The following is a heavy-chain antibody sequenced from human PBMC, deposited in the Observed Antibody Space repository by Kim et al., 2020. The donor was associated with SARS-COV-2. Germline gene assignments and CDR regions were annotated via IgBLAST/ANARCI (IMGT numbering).Heavy chain of an antibody. D-gene: IGHD4-17*01. CDR1: GCSITNNNYY. V-gene: IGHV4-39*01. J-gene: IGHJ4*02. CDR2: LLSSGRT. Sequence: SETLSLTCTVSGCSITNNNYYWGWIRQPPGKGLEWIVSLLSSGRTKYDPSLQSRVTISIDTSKNLFSLRLSSMAVADTVLYFCARRVGPVTHEPDFCGQG. CDR3: ARRVGPVTHEPDF.